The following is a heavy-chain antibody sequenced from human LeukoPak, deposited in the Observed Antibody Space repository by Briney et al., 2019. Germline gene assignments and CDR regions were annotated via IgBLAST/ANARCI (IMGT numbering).Heavy chain of an antibody. CDR2: LSYSGGNT. J-gene: IGHJ4*02. V-gene: IGHV3-23*01. D-gene: IGHD3-16*02. CDR3: AKVTSDYVWGSYRSAYFDY. Sequence: GGSLRLSCAASGFTFSSYDMNWVRPAPGKGLEWVSALSYSGGNTYYADSVKGRFTISRDNSKNTLYLQMNSLRAEDTAVYYCAKVTSDYVWGSYRSAYFDYWGQGPLVTVSS. CDR1: GFTFSSYD.